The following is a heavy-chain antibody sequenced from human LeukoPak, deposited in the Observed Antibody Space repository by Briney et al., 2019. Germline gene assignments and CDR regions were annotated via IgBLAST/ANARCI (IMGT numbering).Heavy chain of an antibody. V-gene: IGHV3-23*01. CDR1: GFTFSDYA. CDR3: AKDVPPRDLGVGMDV. D-gene: IGHD2-8*01. CDR2: ISSSGLSK. J-gene: IGHJ6*02. Sequence: GGSLRLSCAASGFTFSDYAISWVRQAPGKGLEWVSAISSSGLSKYYAASVKGRFTISRYNSKNTVYLQMNSLRAEDTAVYYCAKDVPPRDLGVGMDVWGPGTTVTVSS.